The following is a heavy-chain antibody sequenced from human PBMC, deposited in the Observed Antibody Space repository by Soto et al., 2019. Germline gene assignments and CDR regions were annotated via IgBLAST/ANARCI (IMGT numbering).Heavy chain of an antibody. D-gene: IGHD7-27*01. Sequence: LRLSCAASGFSFSISPMHWVRQAPGKGPEWVALISYDGTNKFYADSVKGRFTISRDNSKSTLYLQVDSLRPEDAAVYYCARDPKTSGGQHWAFNYFDSWGQGTLVTVSS. J-gene: IGHJ4*02. CDR2: ISYDGTNK. V-gene: IGHV3-30-3*01. CDR3: ARDPKTSGGQHWAFNYFDS. CDR1: GFSFSISP.